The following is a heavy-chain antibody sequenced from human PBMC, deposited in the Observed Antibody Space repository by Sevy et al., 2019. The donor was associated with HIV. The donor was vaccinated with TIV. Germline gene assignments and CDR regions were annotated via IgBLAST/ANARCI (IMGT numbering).Heavy chain of an antibody. V-gene: IGHV3-33*01. CDR1: GFTFSSYG. D-gene: IGHD3-22*01. J-gene: IGHJ4*02. CDR3: AMNYYDSSGSSFFFDY. Sequence: GGSLRLSCAASGFTFSSYGMHWVRQAPGKGLEWVAVIWYDGSNKYYADSVKGRFTISRDNSKNTLYLQMNSLRAEDTAVYDCAMNYYDSSGSSFFFDYWGQGTLVTVSS. CDR2: IWYDGSNK.